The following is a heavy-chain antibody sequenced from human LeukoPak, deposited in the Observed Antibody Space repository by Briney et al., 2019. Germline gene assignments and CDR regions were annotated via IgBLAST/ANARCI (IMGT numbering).Heavy chain of an antibody. V-gene: IGHV1-18*01. CDR3: ARDETVELWFGPYYFDY. CDR1: GYTFTSYG. D-gene: IGHD3-10*01. J-gene: IGHJ4*02. CDR2: ISAYNGNT. Sequence: GASVKVSCKASGYTFTSYGISWVRQAPGQGLEWMGWISAYNGNTNYAQKLQGRVTMTTDTSTSTAYMELRSLRSDDTAVYYCARDETVELWFGPYYFDYWGQGTLVTVSS.